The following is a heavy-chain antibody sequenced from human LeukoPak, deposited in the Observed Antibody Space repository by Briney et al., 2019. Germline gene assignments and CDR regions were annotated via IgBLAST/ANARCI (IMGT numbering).Heavy chain of an antibody. V-gene: IGHV3-30*02. CDR3: AKDDGHYCSSTSCPWGYFQH. D-gene: IGHD2-2*01. CDR2: IRYDGSNK. CDR1: GFTFSSYG. Sequence: GGSLRLSCAASGFTFSSYGMHWVRQAPGKGLEWVAFIRYDGSNKYYADSVKGRFTISRDNSKNTLYLQMNSLRAEDTAVYYCAKDDGHYCSSTSCPWGYFQHWGQGTLVTVSS. J-gene: IGHJ1*01.